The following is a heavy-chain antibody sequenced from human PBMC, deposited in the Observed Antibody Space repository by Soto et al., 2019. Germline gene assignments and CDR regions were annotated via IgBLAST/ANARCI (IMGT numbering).Heavy chain of an antibody. V-gene: IGHV3-7*01. J-gene: IGHJ4*02. CDR2: IKQDGSEK. CDR1: GFTFSSYW. D-gene: IGHD2-2*01. Sequence: GGSLRLSCAASGFTFSSYWMSWVRQAPGKGLEWVANIKQDGSEKYYVDSVKGRFTISRDNAKNSLYLQMNSLRAEDTAVYYCARANIVVVPAATVHDYWGQGTLVTVSS. CDR3: ARANIVVVPAATVHDY.